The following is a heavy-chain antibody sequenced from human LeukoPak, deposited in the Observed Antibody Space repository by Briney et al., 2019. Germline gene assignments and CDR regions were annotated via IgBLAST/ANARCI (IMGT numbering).Heavy chain of an antibody. CDR1: GYTFTSYY. CDR3: ARDSLQLLLFDY. J-gene: IGHJ4*02. CDR2: INPSGGST. V-gene: IGHV1-46*03. D-gene: IGHD2-15*01. Sequence: ASVKVSCKASGYTFTSYYMHWVRQAPGQGLEWMGIINPSGGSTSYAQKFQGRVTMTRDTSTSTVYMELSSLRSEDTAVYYCARDSLQLLLFDYWGQGTLVTASS.